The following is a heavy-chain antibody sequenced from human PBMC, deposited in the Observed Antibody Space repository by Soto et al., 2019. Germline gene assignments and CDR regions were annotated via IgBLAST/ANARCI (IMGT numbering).Heavy chain of an antibody. Sequence: SETLSLTCAVYGGSFSGYYWSWIRQPPGKGLEWIGEINHSGSTNYNPSLKSRVTISVDTSKNQFSLKLSSVTAADTAVYYCARLLRFLEWPNYYYYGMDVWGQGTTVTVS. V-gene: IGHV4-34*01. CDR1: GGSFSGYY. CDR3: ARLLRFLEWPNYYYYGMDV. CDR2: INHSGST. D-gene: IGHD3-3*01. J-gene: IGHJ6*02.